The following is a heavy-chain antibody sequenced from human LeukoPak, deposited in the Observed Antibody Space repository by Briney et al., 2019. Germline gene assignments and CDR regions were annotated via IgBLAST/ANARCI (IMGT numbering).Heavy chain of an antibody. CDR1: GGSISSGGYY. J-gene: IGHJ4*02. Sequence: SETLSLTCTVSGGSISSGGYYWSWIRQHPGKGLEWIGYIYYSGSTYYNPSLKSRVTISVDTSKNQFSLKLSSVTAADTAVYYCARVEFGELYYFDYWGQGTLVTVSS. CDR3: ARVEFGELYYFDY. D-gene: IGHD3-10*01. CDR2: IYYSGST. V-gene: IGHV4-31*03.